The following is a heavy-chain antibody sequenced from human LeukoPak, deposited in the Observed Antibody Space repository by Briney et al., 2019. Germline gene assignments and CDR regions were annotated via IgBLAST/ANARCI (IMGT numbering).Heavy chain of an antibody. Sequence: GGSLRLSCAASGFTFSDYYMSWTRKAPGKGREWVSYISSIVNTIYSPDPAKARFTISRDNAKNSLCLQMNSLRAEDTAVYYCATYARGLWISRDIVVVPAATRPARDPVLEDYWGQGTLVTVSS. D-gene: IGHD2-2*01. CDR2: ISSIVNTI. CDR3: ATYARGLWISRDIVVVPAATRPARDPVLEDY. V-gene: IGHV3-11*04. J-gene: IGHJ4*02. CDR1: GFTFSDYY.